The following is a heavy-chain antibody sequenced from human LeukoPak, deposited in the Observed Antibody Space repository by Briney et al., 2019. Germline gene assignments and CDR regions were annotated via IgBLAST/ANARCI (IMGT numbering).Heavy chain of an antibody. V-gene: IGHV4-61*01. CDR2: VYDSGST. J-gene: IGHJ4*02. CDR1: GASVSSGSYY. D-gene: IGHD6-13*01. Sequence: PSETLSLTCTVSGASVSSGSYYWSWIRQPPGKGLEWIGYVYDSGSTNYNPSLKSRVTISVDTSKNQFSLKLSSVTAADTAVYYCARQPQIAAADDYWGQGTLVTVSS. CDR3: ARQPQIAAADDY.